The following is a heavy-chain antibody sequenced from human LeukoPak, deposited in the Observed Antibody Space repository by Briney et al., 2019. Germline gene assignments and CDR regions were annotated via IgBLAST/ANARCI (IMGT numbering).Heavy chain of an antibody. CDR2: ISSSGSTI. Sequence: GGSLRLSCVASGFTFSSYTMIWVRQAPGRGLEWVSYISSSGSTIYYADSVKGRFTISRDNAKNTLYLQMNSLRAEDTAVYYCARDRAVAGNNGWFDPWGQGTLVTVSS. CDR1: GFTFSSYT. D-gene: IGHD6-19*01. V-gene: IGHV3-48*04. J-gene: IGHJ5*02. CDR3: ARDRAVAGNNGWFDP.